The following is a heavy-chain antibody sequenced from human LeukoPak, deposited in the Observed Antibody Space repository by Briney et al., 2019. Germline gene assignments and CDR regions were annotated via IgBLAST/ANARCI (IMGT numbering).Heavy chain of an antibody. J-gene: IGHJ4*02. CDR2: ISSSSSYI. CDR1: GFTFSSYS. CDR3: ARPSHSYGERPGY. D-gene: IGHD5-18*01. Sequence: GGSLRLSCAASGFTFSSYSMNWVRQAPGKGLEWVSSISSSSSYIYYADSVKGRFTISRGNAKNSLYLQMNSLRAEDTAVYYCARPSHSYGERPGYWGQGTLVTVSS. V-gene: IGHV3-21*01.